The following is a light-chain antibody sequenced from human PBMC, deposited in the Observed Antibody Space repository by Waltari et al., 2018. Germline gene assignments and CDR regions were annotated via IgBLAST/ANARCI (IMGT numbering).Light chain of an antibody. CDR2: LDA. CDR3: AGWDDSLTGVV. V-gene: IGLV1-47*01. Sequence: QSVLTQPPSLSGTPGQRVTISCSVSSSNVGTPYVFWYQQFPGRAPKLLIYLDAHRPSGVPDRFSASKSGSSASLTISGLRPEDEADYHCAGWDDSLTGVVFGGGTKLTV. J-gene: IGLJ2*01. CDR1: SSNVGTPY.